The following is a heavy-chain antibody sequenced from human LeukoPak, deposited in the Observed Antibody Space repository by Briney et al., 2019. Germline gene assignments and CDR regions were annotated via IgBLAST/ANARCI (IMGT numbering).Heavy chain of an antibody. CDR1: GFTFSSYA. D-gene: IGHD6-6*01. Sequence: GGSLRLSCAASGFTFSSYAMSWVRQAPGKGLEWVSAISGSGGSTYYADSVKGRFTISRDNSKNTQYLQMNSLRAEDTAVYYCAKGLIAARPGVPFFDYWGQGTLVTVSS. V-gene: IGHV3-23*01. J-gene: IGHJ4*02. CDR2: ISGSGGST. CDR3: AKGLIAARPGVPFFDY.